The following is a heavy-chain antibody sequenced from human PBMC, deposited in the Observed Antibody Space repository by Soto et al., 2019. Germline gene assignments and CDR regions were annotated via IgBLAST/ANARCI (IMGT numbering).Heavy chain of an antibody. V-gene: IGHV3-30-3*01. J-gene: IGHJ4*02. CDR3: ARGTGATSDY. Sequence: PGGSLRLSCAASGFTFSSYAMHWVRQAPGKGLEWVAVISYDGSNKYYADSVKGRFTISRDNSKNTLYLQMNSLRAEDTAVYYCARGTGATSDYWGQGTLVTVSS. D-gene: IGHD1-26*01. CDR2: ISYDGSNK. CDR1: GFTFSSYA.